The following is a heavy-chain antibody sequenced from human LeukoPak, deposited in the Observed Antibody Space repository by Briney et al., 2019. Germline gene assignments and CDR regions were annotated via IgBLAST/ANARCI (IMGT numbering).Heavy chain of an antibody. Sequence: PSETLSLTCAVYGGSFSGYYWSWIRQPPGKGLEWIGEINHSGSTNYNPSLKSRVTISVDTSKNQFSLKLSSVTAADTAVYYCARVGKGIAAAGTSWGQGTLVTVSS. CDR1: GGSFSGYY. CDR3: ARVGKGIAAAGTS. CDR2: INHSGST. V-gene: IGHV4-34*01. D-gene: IGHD6-13*01. J-gene: IGHJ4*02.